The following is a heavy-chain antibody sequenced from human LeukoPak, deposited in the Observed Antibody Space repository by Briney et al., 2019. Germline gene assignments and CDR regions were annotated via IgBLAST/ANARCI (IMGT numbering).Heavy chain of an antibody. D-gene: IGHD1-26*01. Sequence: PGGSLRLSCAASGFTFSSNSMNWVRQAPGKGREWGSSISSSSNYIYYADSVNGRFTTSRDNAKHSLYLQMNRLRAEHTAVYYCARSSPLYRAEIWGQGTTVTVSS. J-gene: IGHJ3*02. V-gene: IGHV3-21*01. CDR2: ISSSSNYI. CDR3: ARSSPLYRAEI. CDR1: GFTFSSNS.